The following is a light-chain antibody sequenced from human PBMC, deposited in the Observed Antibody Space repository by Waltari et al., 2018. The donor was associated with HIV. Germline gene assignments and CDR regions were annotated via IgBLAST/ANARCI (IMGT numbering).Light chain of an antibody. CDR1: SGSVSTSYY. V-gene: IGLV8-61*01. CDR3: VLYMGSGIGV. Sequence: QTVVTQEPSFSVSPGGTVTLTCGLSSGSVSTSYYPSWYQQTPGQAPLTLIYSTNTRSSGVPDRFSGSILGNKAALTITGAQADDESDYYCVLYMGSGIGVFGGGTKLTVL. CDR2: STN. J-gene: IGLJ3*02.